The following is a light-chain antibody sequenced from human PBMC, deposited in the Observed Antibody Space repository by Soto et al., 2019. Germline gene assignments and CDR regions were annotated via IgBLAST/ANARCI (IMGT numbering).Light chain of an antibody. CDR2: GAS. Sequence: EIVLTQSPGTLSLSPGERATLSCRASQSVGSNYLAWYQQKPGQAPRLLIYGASSRASGIPDRFSGSGSGTDFTLTISRLEPEDVAVYYCQQYYNTPPAFGGGTKVEIK. V-gene: IGKV3-20*01. J-gene: IGKJ4*01. CDR1: QSVGSNY. CDR3: QQYYNTPPA.